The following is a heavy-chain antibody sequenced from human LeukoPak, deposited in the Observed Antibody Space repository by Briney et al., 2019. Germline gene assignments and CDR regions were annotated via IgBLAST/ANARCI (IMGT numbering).Heavy chain of an antibody. CDR1: GFIFSSYW. D-gene: IGHD4-17*01. CDR2: IKQGGGEE. J-gene: IGHJ4*02. Sequence: GGSLRLSCAASGFIFSSYWMSWVRQAPGKGLEWVADIKQGGGEEHYVGSVKGRFTISRDNAKNSLYLQMNSLRAEDTAVYYCARDKSADYGDSYFDSWGQGILVTVSS. CDR3: ARDKSADYGDSYFDS. V-gene: IGHV3-7*01.